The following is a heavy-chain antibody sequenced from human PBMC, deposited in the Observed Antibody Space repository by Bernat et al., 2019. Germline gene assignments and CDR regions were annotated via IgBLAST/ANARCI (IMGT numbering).Heavy chain of an antibody. CDR1: GFTFSSYG. CDR3: AKDNYGDTWPHYYYYYGMDV. CDR2: ISYDGSNK. J-gene: IGHJ6*02. Sequence: QVQLVESGGGLVKPGGSLRLSCAASGFTFSSYGMHWVRQAPGKGLEWVAVISYDGSNKYYADSVKGRFTISRDNSKNTLYLQMNSLRAEDTAVYYCAKDNYGDTWPHYYYYYGMDVWGQGTTVTVSS. V-gene: IGHV3-30*18. D-gene: IGHD4-17*01.